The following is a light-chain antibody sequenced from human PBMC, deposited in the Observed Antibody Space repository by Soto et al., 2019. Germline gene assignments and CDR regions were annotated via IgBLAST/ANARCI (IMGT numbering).Light chain of an antibody. Sequence: DIQMTQSPSPLSASVGDRVTITCRASQSISNYLNWYQQKPGKAPKLLMYAASSLQSGVPSSFSGSVSGTDFTLTISSLQPEDFATYYCQQSYSTPRTFGQGPKLEIK. V-gene: IGKV1-39*01. CDR1: QSISNY. J-gene: IGKJ1*01. CDR3: QQSYSTPRT. CDR2: AAS.